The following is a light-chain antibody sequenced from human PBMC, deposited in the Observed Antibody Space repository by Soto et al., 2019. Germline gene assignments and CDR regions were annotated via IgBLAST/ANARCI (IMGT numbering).Light chain of an antibody. V-gene: IGKV1-5*01. CDR3: RYYDLYACT. CDR2: DAS. Sequence: AGQSISTWLAWYQQKPEKAPKLLIHDASTLESGVPSRFSGSGSGTEHTQDIIRVRPDDLATHLSRYYDLYACTFGDGTKVDI. CDR1: QSISTW. J-gene: IGKJ1*01.